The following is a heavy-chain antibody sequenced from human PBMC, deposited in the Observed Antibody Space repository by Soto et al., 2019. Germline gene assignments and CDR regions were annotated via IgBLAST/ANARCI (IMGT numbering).Heavy chain of an antibody. CDR1: GGSISSYY. V-gene: IGHV4-59*01. J-gene: IGHJ6*02. D-gene: IGHD3-10*01. CDR2: IYYSGST. Sequence: SETLSLTCTVSGGSISSYYWSWIRQPPGKGLEWIGYIYYSGSTNYNPSLKSRVTISVDTSKNQFSLKLSSVTAADTAVYYCARDFGGFGELPKNYYYGMDVWGQGTTVTVSS. CDR3: ARDFGGFGELPKNYYYGMDV.